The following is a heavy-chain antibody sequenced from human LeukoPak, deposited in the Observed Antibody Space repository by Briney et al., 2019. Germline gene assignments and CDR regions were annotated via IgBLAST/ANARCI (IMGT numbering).Heavy chain of an antibody. CDR1: GGTFSSYA. V-gene: IGHV1-69*01. D-gene: IGHD6-19*01. CDR2: IIPIFGTA. Sequence: GSSVKVSCKASGGTFSSYAISWVRQAPGQGLEWMGGIIPIFGTANYAQKFQGRVTITADESTSTAYMELSSLRSEDTAVYYCAREGRLMGYSGGLGFVYWGQGTPVTVSS. J-gene: IGHJ4*02. CDR3: AREGRLMGYSGGLGFVY.